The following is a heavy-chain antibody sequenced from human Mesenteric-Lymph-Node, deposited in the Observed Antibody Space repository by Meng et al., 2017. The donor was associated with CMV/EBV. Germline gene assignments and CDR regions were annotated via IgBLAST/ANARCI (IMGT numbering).Heavy chain of an antibody. V-gene: IGHV3-21*01. CDR2: ISSNSSYI. CDR1: GFTFSSYS. CDR3: ARAYPIAVADY. Sequence: GESLKISCAASGFTFSSYSMNWVRQAPGKGLEWVSSISSNSSYIYYADSVKGRFTISRDNAKNSLYLQMNSLRAEDTAVYYCARAYPIAVADYWGQGTLVTVSS. D-gene: IGHD6-19*01. J-gene: IGHJ4*02.